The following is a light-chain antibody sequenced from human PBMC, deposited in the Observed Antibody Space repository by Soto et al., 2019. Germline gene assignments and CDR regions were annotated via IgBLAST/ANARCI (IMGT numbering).Light chain of an antibody. J-gene: IGKJ1*01. CDR3: QQYYSTPWT. CDR1: QNVLYSSNNKNY. CDR2: WAS. Sequence: RATTNCRSSQNVLYSSNNKNYLAWYQQKPGQPPKLLIYWASTRESGVPDRFSGSGSGTDFTLTISSLQAEDVAVYYCQQYYSTPWTFGQGTKVDIK. V-gene: IGKV4-1*01.